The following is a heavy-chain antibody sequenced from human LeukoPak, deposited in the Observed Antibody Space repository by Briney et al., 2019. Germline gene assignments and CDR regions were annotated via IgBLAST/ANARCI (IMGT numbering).Heavy chain of an antibody. CDR3: ARSYQLRYFDF. CDR2: MYYSGSN. Sequence: SETLSLTCTVSGASISYYYWSWIRQPPGKGLEWIGYMYYSGSNNHNPSLKSRVTISVDTSKNQFSLKLSSVTASDPAVYYCARSYQLRYFDFWGQGTLVTVSS. CDR1: GASISYYY. J-gene: IGHJ4*02. V-gene: IGHV4-59*01. D-gene: IGHD2-2*01.